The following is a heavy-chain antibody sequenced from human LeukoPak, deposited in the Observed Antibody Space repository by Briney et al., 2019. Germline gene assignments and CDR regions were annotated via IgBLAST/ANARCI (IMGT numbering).Heavy chain of an antibody. D-gene: IGHD3-10*01. CDR3: ARDRRPWFGSPRDAFDI. CDR2: ISSSSSYI. V-gene: IGHV3-21*01. CDR1: GFTFSSYS. J-gene: IGHJ3*02. Sequence: PGGSLRLSCAASGFTFSSYSMNWVRQAPGKGLEWVSSISSSSSYIYYADSVKGRFTISRDNAKNSLYLQMNSLRAEDTAVYYCARDRRPWFGSPRDAFDIWGQGTMVTVPS.